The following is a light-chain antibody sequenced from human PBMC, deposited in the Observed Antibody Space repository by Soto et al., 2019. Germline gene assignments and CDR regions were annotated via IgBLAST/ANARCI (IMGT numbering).Light chain of an antibody. CDR2: DDN. V-gene: IGLV1-51*01. J-gene: IGLJ1*01. CDR1: SSNIGGNS. CDR3: GSWDSSLSAYV. Sequence: PRSVSASPGQNATISCSRSSSNIGGNSVSWYQQLPGTAPKLLIYDDNKRPSGIPDRFSGSKSGTSATLGITGFQTGDEADYYWGSWDSSLSAYVFGTGTKV.